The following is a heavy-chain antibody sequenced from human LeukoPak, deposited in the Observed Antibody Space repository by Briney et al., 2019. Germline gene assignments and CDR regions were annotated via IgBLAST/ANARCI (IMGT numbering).Heavy chain of an antibody. D-gene: IGHD2-8*01. CDR2: INHSGST. CDR3: ARGLVPRSRGPYFDY. CDR1: GGSFSGYY. Sequence: SETLSLTCAVYGGSFSGYYWSWIRQPPGKGLEWIGEINHSGSTNYNPSLKSRVTISVDTSKNQFSLKLSSVTAADTAVYYCARGLVPRSRGPYFDYWGQRTLVTASS. J-gene: IGHJ4*02. V-gene: IGHV4-34*01.